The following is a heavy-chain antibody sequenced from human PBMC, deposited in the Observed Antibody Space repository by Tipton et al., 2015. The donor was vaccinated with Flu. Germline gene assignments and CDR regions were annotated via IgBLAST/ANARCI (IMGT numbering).Heavy chain of an antibody. Sequence: QLVQSGAEVKKPGASVKVSCKASGYTFTGYYIHWVRQAPGQGLEWMGWINPNSGATNYAQKFQGRVTVTRDTSISTAYMEVSSLRSDDTAVYYCARDLSCSGGSCYSNRFDPWGQGTLVTVSS. V-gene: IGHV1-2*02. CDR1: GYTFTGYY. CDR3: ARDLSCSGGSCYSNRFDP. J-gene: IGHJ5*02. CDR2: INPNSGAT. D-gene: IGHD2-15*01.